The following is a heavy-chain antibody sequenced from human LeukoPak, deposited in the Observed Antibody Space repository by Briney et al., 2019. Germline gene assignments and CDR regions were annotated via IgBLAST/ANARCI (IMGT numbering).Heavy chain of an antibody. D-gene: IGHD6-19*01. Sequence: SVKVSCTASGGTFSSYAISWVRQAPGQGLEWMGGIIPIFGTANYAQKFQGRVTITADESTSTAYMELSSLRSEDTAVYYCAKGGPYSSGWRIFINWGQGTLVTVSS. J-gene: IGHJ4*02. V-gene: IGHV1-69*13. CDR1: GGTFSSYA. CDR2: IIPIFGTA. CDR3: AKGGPYSSGWRIFIN.